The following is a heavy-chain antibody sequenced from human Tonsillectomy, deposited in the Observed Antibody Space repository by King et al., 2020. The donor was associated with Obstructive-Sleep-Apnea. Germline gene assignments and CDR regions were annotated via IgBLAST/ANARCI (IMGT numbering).Heavy chain of an antibody. CDR2: VHYTGST. J-gene: IGHJ4*02. CDR1: GGSISVYY. Sequence: QLQESGPGLVKPSETLSLTCTVSGGSISVYYWGWIRQPPGKGLGGIVYVHYTGSTNYNPSLKGRVTISVDTSKNQFSLKRSSVTAADTAVYYCARRVEYTTSKYFDYWGQGTLVTVSS. CDR3: ARRVEYTTSKYFDY. D-gene: IGHD6-6*01. V-gene: IGHV4-59*08.